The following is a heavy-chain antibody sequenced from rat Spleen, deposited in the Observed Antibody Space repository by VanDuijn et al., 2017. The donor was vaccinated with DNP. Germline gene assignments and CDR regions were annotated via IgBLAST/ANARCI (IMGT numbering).Heavy chain of an antibody. CDR1: GFTFSDYN. CDR2: ISPSGGTT. D-gene: IGHD4-3*01. V-gene: IGHV5-27*01. CDR3: TTDNSGLNWFAF. J-gene: IGHJ3*01. Sequence: EVKLVESGGGLVQPGRSLKLSCVASGFTFSDYNMAWVRQAPAKGLEWVASISPSGGTTYYRDSVKGRFTISRDNAKNTLYLQMDSLRSEDTATYYCTTDNSGLNWFAFWGQGTLVTVSS.